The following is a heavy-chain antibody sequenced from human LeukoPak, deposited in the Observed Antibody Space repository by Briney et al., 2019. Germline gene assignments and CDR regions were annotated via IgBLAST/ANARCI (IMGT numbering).Heavy chain of an antibody. CDR1: GFTLDRYW. Sequence: GGSLRLSCEVSGFTLDRYWMSWVRHAGGEGLEFVVKINQDGIATHYVASVKGRFTISRDNAKNSLYLQMNSLRVEDTAEYYCAKPRRIETPWHCTDVCGKATTVIVS. V-gene: IGHV3-7*01. D-gene: IGHD2/OR15-2a*01. CDR3: AKPRRIETPWHCTDV. CDR2: INQDGIAT. J-gene: IGHJ6*03.